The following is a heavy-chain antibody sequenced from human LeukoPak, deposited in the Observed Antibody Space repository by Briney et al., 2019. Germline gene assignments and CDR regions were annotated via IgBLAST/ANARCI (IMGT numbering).Heavy chain of an antibody. CDR3: ARDHVGWFDP. CDR1: GESFSGY. V-gene: IGHV4-34*01. D-gene: IGHD1-14*01. CDR2: TYQSGST. J-gene: IGHJ5*02. Sequence: SETLSLTCAVYGESFSGYWSWIRQPPGKGLEWIGETYQSGSTKYNPSLKSRVTISVDRSNNQFSLKLNSVTAADTAVYYCARDHVGWFDPWGQGTLVTVSS.